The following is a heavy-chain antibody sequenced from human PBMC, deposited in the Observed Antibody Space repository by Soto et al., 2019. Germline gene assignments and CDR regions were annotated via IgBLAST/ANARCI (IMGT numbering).Heavy chain of an antibody. CDR1: GYTFTSYD. CDR2: MNPNSGNT. CDR3: ASTNPTAARQDYYYGMDV. D-gene: IGHD6-6*01. V-gene: IGHV1-8*01. J-gene: IGHJ6*02. Sequence: GASVKVSCKASGYTFTSYDINWVRQATGEGLEWMGWMNPNSGNTGYAQKFQGRVTMTRNTSISTAYMELSSLRSEDTAVYYCASTNPTAARQDYYYGMDVWGQGTTVTVSS.